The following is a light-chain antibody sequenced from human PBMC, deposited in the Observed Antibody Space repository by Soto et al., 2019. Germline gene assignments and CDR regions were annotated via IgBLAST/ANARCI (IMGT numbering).Light chain of an antibody. CDR1: QNIPGY. J-gene: IGKJ1*01. CDR3: QHYNSYSEA. Sequence: DIQMTQSPSSLSASVGDRVIITCRASQNIPGYLSWYQQKPGKAPKLLMCAASSLQSGVPSRFSGSGSGTEFTLTISSLQPDDFATYYCQHYNSYSEAFGQGTKVDI. CDR2: AAS. V-gene: IGKV1-5*01.